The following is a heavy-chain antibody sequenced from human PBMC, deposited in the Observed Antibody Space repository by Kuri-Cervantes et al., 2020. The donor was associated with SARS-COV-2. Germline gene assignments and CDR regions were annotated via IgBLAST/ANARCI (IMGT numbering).Heavy chain of an antibody. CDR2: INSDGSST. V-gene: IGHV3-74*01. D-gene: IGHD2-2*01. CDR1: GFTFSSYW. CDR3: ARDSSIVVGRKGYYGMDV. Sequence: GESLKISCAASGFTFSSYWMHWVRQAPGKGLVWVSRINSDGSSTSYADSVKGRFTISRDNAKNTLYLQMNSLRAEDTAVYYCARDSSIVVGRKGYYGMDVWGQGTTVTVSS. J-gene: IGHJ6*02.